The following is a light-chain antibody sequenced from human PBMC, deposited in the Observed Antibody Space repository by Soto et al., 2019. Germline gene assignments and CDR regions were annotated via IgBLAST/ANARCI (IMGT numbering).Light chain of an antibody. Sequence: DIQMTQSPSSLSASVGDRVTITCRASQSITSYLNWYQQKPGQAPQLLIYAASSLQSGVPSRFSGSGSGTDFTLTISSLQPEDFATDFCQQSYTTPWTFGQGTKVEVK. CDR2: AAS. CDR1: QSITSY. V-gene: IGKV1-39*01. J-gene: IGKJ1*01. CDR3: QQSYTTPWT.